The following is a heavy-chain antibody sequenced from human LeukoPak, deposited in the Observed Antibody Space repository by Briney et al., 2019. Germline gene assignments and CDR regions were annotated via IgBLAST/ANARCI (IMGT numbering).Heavy chain of an antibody. CDR1: GFTFSSYA. J-gene: IGHJ3*02. Sequence: KTGGSLRLSCAASGFTFSSYAMNWVRQAPGKGLEWVSSISSSSTYIYYADSVKGRFTISRDNAKNSLYLQMNSLRAEDTAVYYCAKDVAAAGKGAFDIWGQGTMVTVSS. D-gene: IGHD6-13*01. CDR3: AKDVAAAGKGAFDI. V-gene: IGHV3-21*04. CDR2: ISSSSTYI.